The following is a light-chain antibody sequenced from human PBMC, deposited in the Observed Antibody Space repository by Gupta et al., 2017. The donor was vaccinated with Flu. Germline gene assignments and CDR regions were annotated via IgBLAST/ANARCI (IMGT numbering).Light chain of an antibody. CDR1: QSLLHSNGYNY. CDR3: MQALQTPYT. Sequence: VTPGEPASISCRSSQSLLHSNGYNYLDWYLQKPGQSPQLLIYLVFNRASGVPDRFSGSGSGTDLTLKISRVEAEDVGVYYCMQALQTPYTFGQGTKLEIK. V-gene: IGKV2-28*01. J-gene: IGKJ2*01. CDR2: LVF.